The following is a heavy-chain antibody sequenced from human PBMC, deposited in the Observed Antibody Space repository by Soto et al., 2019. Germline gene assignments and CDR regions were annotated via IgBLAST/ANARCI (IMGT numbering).Heavy chain of an antibody. V-gene: IGHV1-46*03. CDR3: ARAPRYDFWSGYPTVDAFDI. D-gene: IGHD3-3*01. CDR1: GYTLTSYY. CDR2: INPSGGST. J-gene: IGHJ3*02. Sequence: ASVKVSCKASGYTLTSYYMHWVRQAPGQGLEWMGIINPSGGSTSYAQKFQGRVTMTRDTSTSTVYMGLSSLRSEDTAVYYCARAPRYDFWSGYPTVDAFDIWGQGTMVTVSS.